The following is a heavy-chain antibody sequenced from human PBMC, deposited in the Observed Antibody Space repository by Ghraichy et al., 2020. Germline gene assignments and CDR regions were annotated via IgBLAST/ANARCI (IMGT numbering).Heavy chain of an antibody. D-gene: IGHD2-8*01. J-gene: IGHJ4*02. CDR1: GYTFTGYY. CDR2: INPNSGGT. Sequence: ASVKVSCKASGYTFTGYYMHWVRQAPGQGLEWMGRINPNSGGTNYAQKFQGRVTMTRDTSISTAYMELSRLRSDDTAVYYCATIGYCTNGVCPFDYWGQGTLVTVSS. CDR3: ATIGYCTNGVCPFDY. V-gene: IGHV1-2*06.